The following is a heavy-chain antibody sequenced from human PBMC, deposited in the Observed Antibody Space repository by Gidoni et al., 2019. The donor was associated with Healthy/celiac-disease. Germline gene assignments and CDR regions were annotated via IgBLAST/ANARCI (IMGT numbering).Heavy chain of an antibody. D-gene: IGHD3-10*01. CDR2: ISYDGSNK. CDR3: AKTHTDLTYYYYGMDV. V-gene: IGHV3-30*18. J-gene: IGHJ6*02. Sequence: QVQLVESGGGVVQPGRSLRLSCAASGFTFSSYGMHWVRQAPGKGLECVAVISYDGSNKYYADSVKGRFTISRDNSKNTLYLQMNSLRAEDTAVYYCAKTHTDLTYYYYGMDVWGQGTTVTVSS. CDR1: GFTFSSYG.